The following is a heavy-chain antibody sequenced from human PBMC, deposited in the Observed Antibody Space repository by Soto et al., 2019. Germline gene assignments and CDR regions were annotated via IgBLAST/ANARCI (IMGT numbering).Heavy chain of an antibody. J-gene: IGHJ6*02. D-gene: IGHD1-26*01. Sequence: QVQLVQSGAEVKKPGSSVKVSCKASGGTFSSYAISWVRQAPGQGLEWMGGIIPIFGTANYAQKFQGRVTITADESTSTAYMELSSLRSEDTAVYYCARGDGGYYRGYYYGMDVWGQGTTVTVSS. CDR1: GGTFSSYA. CDR2: IIPIFGTA. CDR3: ARGDGGYYRGYYYGMDV. V-gene: IGHV1-69*01.